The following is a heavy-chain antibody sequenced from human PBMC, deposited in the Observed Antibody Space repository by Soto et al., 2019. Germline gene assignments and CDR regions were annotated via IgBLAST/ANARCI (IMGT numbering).Heavy chain of an antibody. V-gene: IGHV3-30-3*01. J-gene: IGHJ4*02. CDR1: GFSFSNYA. Sequence: PGWSLRLSCAASGFSFSNYAMHWVRQAPGKGLEWVAAISYDGSNKYYADSVKGRFTISRDNSKNTLYLQMNSLRAEDTAVYYCVGSDSSGYYDFDYWGQGTLVTVSS. CDR3: VGSDSSGYYDFDY. CDR2: ISYDGSNK. D-gene: IGHD3-22*01.